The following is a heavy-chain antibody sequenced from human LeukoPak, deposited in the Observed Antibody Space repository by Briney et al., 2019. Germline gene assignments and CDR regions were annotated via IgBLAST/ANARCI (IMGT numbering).Heavy chain of an antibody. Sequence: GESLKISCKGSGYSFSTYWVGWVRQMPGKGLEWMGIIYPGDSETRYSPSFQGQVTISADKSIDTAYLQWSSLKASDTAMYYCARLRDWNYLEWGQGTLVTVSS. CDR1: GYSFSTYW. CDR3: ARLRDWNYLE. D-gene: IGHD1-7*01. J-gene: IGHJ4*02. CDR2: IYPGDSET. V-gene: IGHV5-51*01.